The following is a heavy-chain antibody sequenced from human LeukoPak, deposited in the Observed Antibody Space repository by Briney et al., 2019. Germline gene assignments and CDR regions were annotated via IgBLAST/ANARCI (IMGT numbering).Heavy chain of an antibody. CDR2: IYDSVTT. CDR3: ARERSSGWYRF. D-gene: IGHD6-19*01. CDR1: GGSIGNGGYF. J-gene: IGHJ4*02. Sequence: SQTLSLTCTVSGGSIGNGGYFWTWLRQYPGKGLEWIGYIYDSVTTYYNPSLKSRVAISPNRSKNQFSLNLTSVTAADRAVYYCARERSSGWYRFWGQGILVAVSS. V-gene: IGHV4-31*03.